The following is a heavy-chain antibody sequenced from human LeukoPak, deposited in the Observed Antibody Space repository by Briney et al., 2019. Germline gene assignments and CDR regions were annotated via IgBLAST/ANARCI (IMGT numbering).Heavy chain of an antibody. Sequence: ASVKVSCKTSGYSFTSYGISWVRQAPGQGLEWMGGIIPIFGTANYAQKFQGRVTITADKSTSTAHMELSSLRSEDTAVYYCASPLHLRFLEWPRPDSYYYYMDVWGKGTTVTVSS. D-gene: IGHD3-3*01. CDR1: GYSFTSYG. CDR2: IIPIFGTA. V-gene: IGHV1-69*06. CDR3: ASPLHLRFLEWPRPDSYYYYMDV. J-gene: IGHJ6*03.